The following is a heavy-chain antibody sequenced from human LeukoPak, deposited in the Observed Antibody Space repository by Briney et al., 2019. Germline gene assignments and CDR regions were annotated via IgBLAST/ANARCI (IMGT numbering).Heavy chain of an antibody. J-gene: IGHJ4*02. CDR2: ISGSGERT. CDR3: AKASYGSGSYYTSLAD. D-gene: IGHD3-10*01. Sequence: GGSLRLSCAASGFTFSNYAMSWVRQAPGKGLEWVSAISGSGERTYYADSVKGRFTISRDNSKNTLYLQMSTVRADDTAVYYCAKASYGSGSYYTSLADWGQGTLVTVSS. V-gene: IGHV3-23*01. CDR1: GFTFSNYA.